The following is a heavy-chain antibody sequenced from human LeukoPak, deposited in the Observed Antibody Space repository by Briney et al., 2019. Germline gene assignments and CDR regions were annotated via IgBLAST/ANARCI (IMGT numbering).Heavy chain of an antibody. V-gene: IGHV3-7*01. Sequence: GGSLRLSCAASGFTFSSYWMSWVRQAPGKGLEWVANIKQDGSEEYYVDSVKGRFTISRDNAKNSLYLQMNSLRAEDTAVYYCARGIAARPNYYYGMDVWGQGTTVTVSS. D-gene: IGHD6-6*01. CDR3: ARGIAARPNYYYGMDV. J-gene: IGHJ6*02. CDR1: GFTFSSYW. CDR2: IKQDGSEE.